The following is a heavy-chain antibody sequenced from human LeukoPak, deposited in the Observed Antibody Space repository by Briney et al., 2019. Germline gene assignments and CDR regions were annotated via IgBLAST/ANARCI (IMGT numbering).Heavy chain of an antibody. CDR1: GFTFSSYA. D-gene: IGHD3-16*01. J-gene: IGHJ6*02. CDR2: ISGTGANT. Sequence: GGSLRLSCAASGFTFSSYAMNWVRQAPGKGLEWVSAISGTGANTYYADSVKGRFTISRDNSKNTLYLQMNSLRADDTAIYYCARNQQLGGHSYYYYGMDVWGQGTTVTVSS. CDR3: ARNQQLGGHSYYYYGMDV. V-gene: IGHV3-23*01.